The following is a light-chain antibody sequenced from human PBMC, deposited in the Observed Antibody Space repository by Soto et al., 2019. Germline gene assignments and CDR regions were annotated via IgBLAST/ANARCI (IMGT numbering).Light chain of an antibody. J-gene: IGLJ2*01. CDR1: SSDVGGYNY. CDR3: SSYTSSSTVV. Sequence: QSVLTQPASVSGSPGQSITISCTGTSSDVGGYNYVSWYQQHPGKAPKLMIYEVSNRPSGVSNRFSGSKSGNTASLTISGRQAADEADYYCSSYTSSSTVVFGGGTKVTVL. V-gene: IGLV2-14*01. CDR2: EVS.